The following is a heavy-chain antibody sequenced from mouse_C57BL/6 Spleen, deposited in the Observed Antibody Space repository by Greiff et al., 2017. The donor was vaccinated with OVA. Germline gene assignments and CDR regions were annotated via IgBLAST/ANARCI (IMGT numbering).Heavy chain of an antibody. CDR2: IYPGDGDT. D-gene: IGHD2-4*01. CDR3: ARTQIYYDYSGAMDY. Sequence: VKLQQSGAELVKPGASVKISCKASGYAFSSYWMNWVKQRPGKGLEWIGQIYPGDGDTNYNGKFKGKATLTADKSSSTAYMQLSSLTSEDSAVYFCARTQIYYDYSGAMDYWGQGTSVTVSS. CDR1: GYAFSSYW. J-gene: IGHJ4*01. V-gene: IGHV1-80*01.